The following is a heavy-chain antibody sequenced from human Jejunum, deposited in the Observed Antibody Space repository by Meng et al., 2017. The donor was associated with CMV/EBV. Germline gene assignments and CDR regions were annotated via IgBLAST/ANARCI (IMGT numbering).Heavy chain of an antibody. CDR1: GYTFTRYG. Sequence: QVVQVRRGGEGTKPGSSVNVSCKASGYTFTRYGISWVRQAPGQGLEWMGWISGYNGNTNYAQKLQGRVTMTTDTSTSTAYMELRSLRSDDTAVYYCAREADGATFDYWGQGTLVTVSS. D-gene: IGHD1-26*01. V-gene: IGHV1-18*01. CDR3: AREADGATFDY. J-gene: IGHJ4*02. CDR2: ISGYNGNT.